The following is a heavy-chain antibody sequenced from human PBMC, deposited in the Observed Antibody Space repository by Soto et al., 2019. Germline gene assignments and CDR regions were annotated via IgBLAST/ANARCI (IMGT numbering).Heavy chain of an antibody. CDR1: GVSISSSRYY. V-gene: IGHV4-39*01. D-gene: IGHD6-13*01. CDR2: IYYTGST. CDR3: ARHENSNNWYSAFDI. J-gene: IGHJ3*02. Sequence: PSETLSLTCTVSGVSISSSRYYWGWIRQSPGKGLERIGSIYYTGSTFYNPSLKSRVTISVDTSKNQFSLRLSSVTAADTAVYYCARHENSNNWYSAFDIWGQGTMVPVSS.